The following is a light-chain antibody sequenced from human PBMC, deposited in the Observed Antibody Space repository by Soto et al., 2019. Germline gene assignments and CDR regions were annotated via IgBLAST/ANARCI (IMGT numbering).Light chain of an antibody. CDR2: EDT. CDR1: SSDVGGSKL. J-gene: IGLJ3*02. V-gene: IGLV2-23*01. Sequence: QSALTQPASVSGSPGQSITISCTGTSSDVGGSKLVSWYQHHPGKAPKLIIYEDTKRPSGVSTRFSGSKSGNTASLTISGLQAEDEADYYCCSYASSATWVFGGGTKLTAL. CDR3: CSYASSATWV.